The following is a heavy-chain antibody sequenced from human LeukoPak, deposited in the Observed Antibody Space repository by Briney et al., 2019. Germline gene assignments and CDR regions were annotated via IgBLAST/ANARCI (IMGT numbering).Heavy chain of an antibody. CDR1: GGSISSGNHY. CDR3: ARGTTYNQYYYDSSGYYSFDY. V-gene: IGHV4-61*02. CDR2: IYSSGST. D-gene: IGHD3-22*01. J-gene: IGHJ4*02. Sequence: SETLSLTCTVSGGSISSGNHYWSWIRQPAGKGLEWIGRIYSSGSTNYNPSLKSRVTISVDTSKNQFSLKLSSVTAADTAVYYCARGTTYNQYYYDSSGYYSFDYWGQGTLVTVSS.